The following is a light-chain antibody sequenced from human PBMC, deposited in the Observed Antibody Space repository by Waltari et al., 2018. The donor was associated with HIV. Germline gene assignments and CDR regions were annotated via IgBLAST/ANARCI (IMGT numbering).Light chain of an antibody. CDR3: CSYAGSSTV. J-gene: IGLJ3*02. Sequence: QSALTQPASVSGSPGQSITLSCTGTSRDVGSYNLVSWYQQHPGKAPKLMIYEVSKRPSGVSNRFSGSKSGNTASLTISGLQAEDEADYYCCSYAGSSTVFGGGTKLTVL. CDR2: EVS. CDR1: SRDVGSYNL. V-gene: IGLV2-23*02.